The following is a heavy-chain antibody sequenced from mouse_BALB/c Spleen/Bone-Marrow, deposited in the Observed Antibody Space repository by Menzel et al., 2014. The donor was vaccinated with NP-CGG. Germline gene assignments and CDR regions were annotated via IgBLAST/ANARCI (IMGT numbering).Heavy chain of an antibody. CDR2: IYPYNGGT. J-gene: IGHJ4*01. V-gene: IGHV1S29*02. Sequence: EVKLVESGPELVKPGASVKISCKASGYTFTDYNMHWVKQSHGKSLEWIGYIYPYNGGTGYNQKFKSKATLTVDTSSSTAYMELRSLTSEDSAVYYCAREGGYYDALDFWGQGTSVTVSS. CDR3: AREGGYYDALDF. D-gene: IGHD2-2*01. CDR1: GYTFTDYN.